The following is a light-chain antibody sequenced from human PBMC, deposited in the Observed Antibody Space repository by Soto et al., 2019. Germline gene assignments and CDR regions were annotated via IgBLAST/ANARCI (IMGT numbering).Light chain of an antibody. CDR2: GNT. V-gene: IGLV1-40*01. Sequence: QSVLTQPPSVSGAPGQRVTISCTGRSSNIGEDYDVHWYQQFPGTAPKLLISGNTNRPSGVPDRFSGSKSGTSASLAITGLQAEDEADYYCQSYDSSLNDWVFGGGTKLTVL. J-gene: IGLJ3*02. CDR1: SSNIGEDYD. CDR3: QSYDSSLNDWV.